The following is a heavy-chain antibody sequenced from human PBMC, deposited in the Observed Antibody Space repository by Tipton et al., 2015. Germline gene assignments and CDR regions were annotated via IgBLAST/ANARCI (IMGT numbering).Heavy chain of an antibody. CDR2: ISYDGSNE. J-gene: IGHJ6*02. V-gene: IGHV3-30*03. Sequence: SLRLSCAASGFTFSHYWMSWVRQAPGKGLEWVAVISYDGSNEYYADSVKGRFTISRDNARNSVYLQVDSLKVEDTAVYYCARRGEGSGAMDVWGQGTTVTVSS. CDR1: GFTFSHYW. D-gene: IGHD6-19*01. CDR3: ARRGEGSGAMDV.